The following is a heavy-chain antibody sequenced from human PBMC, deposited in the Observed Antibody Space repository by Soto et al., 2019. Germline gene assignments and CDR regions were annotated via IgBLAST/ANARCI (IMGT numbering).Heavy chain of an antibody. J-gene: IGHJ4*02. D-gene: IGHD1-26*01. V-gene: IGHV3-73*01. Sequence: GGSLRLSCATSGFTFSGSTIHWVRQASGKGLEWVGRTRSKTYSYATAYAASVKGRFTISRDDSQSTAYLQMNSLKTEDTAVYYCARDYTGSYFWGQGTLATVSS. CDR2: TRSKTYSYAT. CDR3: ARDYTGSYF. CDR1: GFTFSGST.